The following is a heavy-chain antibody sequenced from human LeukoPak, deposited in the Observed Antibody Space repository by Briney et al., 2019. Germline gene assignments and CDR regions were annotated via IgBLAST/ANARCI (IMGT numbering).Heavy chain of an antibody. Sequence: ASVKVSCKASGYTFTSYDINWVRQATGQGLEWMGWMNPNSGNTGYVQKFQGRVTMTRNTSISTAYTELSSLRSEDTAVYYCARAPTSNGFDYWGQGTLVTVSS. V-gene: IGHV1-8*01. CDR1: GYTFTSYD. CDR3: ARAPTSNGFDY. J-gene: IGHJ4*02. D-gene: IGHD2-8*01. CDR2: MNPNSGNT.